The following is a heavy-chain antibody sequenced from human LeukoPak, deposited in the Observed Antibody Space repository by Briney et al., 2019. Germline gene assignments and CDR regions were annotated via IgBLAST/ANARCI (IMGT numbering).Heavy chain of an antibody. CDR1: GGSVTSGSYY. D-gene: IGHD6-13*01. J-gene: IGHJ4*02. CDR2: THYSGST. CDR3: ARRDSSSWYDDY. V-gene: IGHV4-61*01. Sequence: NTSETLSLTCTVSGGSVTSGSYYWSWIRQPPGKGLEWIGYTHYSGSTKYNPSLNSRVTISLDTSKNQFSLKLNSVTAADTAVYHCARRDSSSWYDDYWGQGTLVTVSS.